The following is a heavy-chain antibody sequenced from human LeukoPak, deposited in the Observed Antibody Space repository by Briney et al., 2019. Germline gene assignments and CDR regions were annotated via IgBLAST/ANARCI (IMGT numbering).Heavy chain of an antibody. CDR1: GFMFSSNW. D-gene: IGHD5-24*01. Sequence: GGSLRLSCAASGFMFSSNWMSWVRLAPGKGLEWVANIKEDGSEDYYADSVKGRFAISKDNAKNSLYLQMNNLRAEDTAMYYCARDADGYEDWGQGTLVIVSS. V-gene: IGHV3-7*01. J-gene: IGHJ4*02. CDR3: ARDADGYED. CDR2: IKEDGSED.